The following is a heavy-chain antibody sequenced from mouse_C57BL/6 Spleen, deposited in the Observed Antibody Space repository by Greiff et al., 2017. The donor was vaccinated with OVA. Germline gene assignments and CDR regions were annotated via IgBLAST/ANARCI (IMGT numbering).Heavy chain of an antibody. CDR1: GYTFTSYW. CDR2: IYPSDSET. Sequence: QVQLQQPGAELVRPGSSVKLSCKASGYTFTSYWMDWVKQRPGQGLEWIGNIYPSDSETHYNQKFKDKATLTVDKSSSTAYMQLSSLTSEDSAVYYCARWGGNYPLDYWGQGTTLTVSS. J-gene: IGHJ2*01. D-gene: IGHD2-1*01. V-gene: IGHV1-61*01. CDR3: ARWGGNYPLDY.